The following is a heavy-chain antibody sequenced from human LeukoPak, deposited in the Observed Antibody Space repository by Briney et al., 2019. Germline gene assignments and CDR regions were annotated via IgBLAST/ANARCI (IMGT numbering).Heavy chain of an antibody. J-gene: IGHJ3*02. CDR2: ISSSSSYI. CDR1: GFTFSSYS. Sequence: GGSLRLPCAASGFTFSSYSMNWVRQAPGKGLEWVSSISSSSSYIYYADSVKGRFTISRDNAKNSLYLQMNSLRAEDTAVYYCARDWGYRRGGDAFDIWGQGTMVTVSS. V-gene: IGHV3-21*01. CDR3: ARDWGYRRGGDAFDI. D-gene: IGHD3-10*01.